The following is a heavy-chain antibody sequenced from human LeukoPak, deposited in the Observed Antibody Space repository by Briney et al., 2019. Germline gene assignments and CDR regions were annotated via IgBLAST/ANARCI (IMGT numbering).Heavy chain of an antibody. D-gene: IGHD3-3*01. CDR3: AKARGPTIFGVVTPSC. J-gene: IGHJ4*02. CDR1: GFTFSSYW. V-gene: IGHV3-74*01. Sequence: PGGSLRLSCAASGFTFSSYWMHWVRQAPGKGLVWASRINSDGSSTSYADSVKGRFTISRDNSKNTLYLQMNSLRAEDTAVYYCAKARGPTIFGVVTPSCWGQGTLVTVSS. CDR2: INSDGSST.